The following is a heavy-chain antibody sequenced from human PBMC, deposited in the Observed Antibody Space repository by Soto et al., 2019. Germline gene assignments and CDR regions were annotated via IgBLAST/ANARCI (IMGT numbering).Heavy chain of an antibody. CDR1: GFTFSSYA. CDR3: VNAGYTSGLL. V-gene: IGHV3-23*01. CDR2: IDSDDGKT. D-gene: IGHD6-25*01. Sequence: VQLLESGGGLIQPGGSLRLSCVASGFTFSSYAMNWVRQGPGTGLEWVAVIDSDDGKTYYANAVKGRFSISRDNSKNTLFLQMNSLRVEDTATYCCVNAGYTSGLLWGQGTLVTV. J-gene: IGHJ4*02.